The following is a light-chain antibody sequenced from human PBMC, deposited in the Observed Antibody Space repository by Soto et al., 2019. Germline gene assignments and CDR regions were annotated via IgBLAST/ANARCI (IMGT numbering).Light chain of an antibody. V-gene: IGKV1-6*01. J-gene: IGKJ1*01. CDR3: QQYYSYPWT. CDR1: QGIRND. CDR2: AAS. Sequence: AIQITQSPSSLSASVGDRGTLTCRASQGIRNDVGLYQQSPGKETKVLIYAASNLQSGVPSRFTATGSGTDFTLTISCLQSEDLATYYCQQYYSYPWTFGQGTKVNIK.